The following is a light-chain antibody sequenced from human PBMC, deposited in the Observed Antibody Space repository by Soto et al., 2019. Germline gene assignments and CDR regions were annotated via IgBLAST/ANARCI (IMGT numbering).Light chain of an antibody. CDR3: QSYDSSLSAYV. Sequence: QSVLTQPPSVSGAPGQRVTISCTGSSSNIGAGYDVHWYQQLPGTAPKLLIYGNSNRPSGVPDRFSASKSGTSASLAISGLRAEDEADYYCQSYDSSLSAYVFGTGTKVTVL. J-gene: IGLJ1*01. V-gene: IGLV1-40*01. CDR1: SSNIGAGYD. CDR2: GNS.